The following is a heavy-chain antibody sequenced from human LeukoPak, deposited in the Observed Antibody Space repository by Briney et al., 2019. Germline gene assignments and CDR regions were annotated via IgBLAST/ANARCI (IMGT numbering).Heavy chain of an antibody. J-gene: IGHJ4*02. CDR1: GFDFTKYA. D-gene: IGHD2-15*01. CDR3: AKANWLSNADVVW. V-gene: IGHV3-23*01. Sequence: GGSLRLSCAASGFDFTKYAMSWVRRAPARGLEWVSSINGGGERFYADSVKGRFALSRDDSRNTVYLQLNNLRVEDTAVYYCAKANWLSNADVVWWGQGTLVTVSS. CDR2: INGGGER.